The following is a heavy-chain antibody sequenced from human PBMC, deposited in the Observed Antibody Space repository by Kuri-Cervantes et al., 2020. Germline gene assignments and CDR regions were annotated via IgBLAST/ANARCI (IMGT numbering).Heavy chain of an antibody. V-gene: IGHV3-66*02. CDR3: ARGRNPDMLTGFH. D-gene: IGHD3-9*01. CDR1: GFPVSSNY. CDR2: IYSSGDT. J-gene: IGHJ4*02. Sequence: GRSLRPSCAASGFPVSSNYMSWVRQAPGKGLEWVSIIYSSGDTYYIDSVKGRFTISRDNSKNTLYLQMNSLGVEDTAVYYCARGRNPDMLTGFHWGQGTLVTVSS.